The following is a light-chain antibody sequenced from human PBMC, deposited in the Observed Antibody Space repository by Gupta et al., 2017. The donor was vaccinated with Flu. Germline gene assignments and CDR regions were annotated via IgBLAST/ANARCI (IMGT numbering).Light chain of an antibody. V-gene: IGKV3-15*01. J-gene: IGKJ4*01. CDR3: QQYNDWPPLT. CDR2: DAS. CDR1: QSVSSK. Sequence: EIVMTQSPGPLSAAPGERVILSCRASQSVSSKVAWYQQKPGQAPRLLISDASIRATDIPARFIGSGSGTEFTLIISSLQSEDFAVYYCQQYNDWPPLTFGGGTKVEVK.